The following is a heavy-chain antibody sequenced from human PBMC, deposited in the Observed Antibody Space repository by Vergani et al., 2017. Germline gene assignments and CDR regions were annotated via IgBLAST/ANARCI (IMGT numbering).Heavy chain of an antibody. CDR3: ATVRLELRGGAFDI. J-gene: IGHJ3*02. CDR2: INPNSGGT. Sequence: QVQLVQSGAEVKKPGASVKVSCKASGYTFTGYYMHWVRQAPGQGLEWMGWINPNSGGTNYAQKFQGRVTMTEDTSTDTAYMELSSLRSEDTAVYYCATVRLELRGGAFDIWGQGTMVTVSS. CDR1: GYTFTGYY. V-gene: IGHV1-2*02. D-gene: IGHD1-7*01.